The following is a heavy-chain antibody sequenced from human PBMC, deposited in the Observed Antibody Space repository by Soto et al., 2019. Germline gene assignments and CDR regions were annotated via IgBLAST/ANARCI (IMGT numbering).Heavy chain of an antibody. J-gene: IGHJ4*02. V-gene: IGHV3-30*04. D-gene: IGHD3-10*01. CDR1: GFTFSSYA. CDR3: ARESDYYGSGNLDY. CDR2: ISYDGSNK. Sequence: LRLSCAASGFTFSSYAMHWVRQAPGKGLEWVAVISYDGSNKYYADSVKGRFTISRDNSKNTLYLQMNSLRAEDTAVYYCARESDYYGSGNLDYWGQGTLVTVSS.